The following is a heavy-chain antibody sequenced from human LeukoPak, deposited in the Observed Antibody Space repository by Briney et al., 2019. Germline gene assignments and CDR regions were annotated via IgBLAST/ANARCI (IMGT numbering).Heavy chain of an antibody. J-gene: IGHJ5*02. V-gene: IGHV3-21*01. D-gene: IGHD6-13*01. Sequence: GGSLRLSCAASGFTFSSYSMNWVRQAPGTGLEWVSSISATSSYIFYADSVKGRFTISRDNAKNTLYLQMNSLRAEDTAIYYCAILTGIAAAAWGQGTLVTVSS. CDR1: GFTFSSYS. CDR2: ISATSSYI. CDR3: AILTGIAAAA.